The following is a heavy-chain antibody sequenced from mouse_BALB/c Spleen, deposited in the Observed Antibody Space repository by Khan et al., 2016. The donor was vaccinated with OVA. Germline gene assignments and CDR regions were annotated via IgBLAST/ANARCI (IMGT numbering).Heavy chain of an antibody. CDR1: GFSLTSYG. D-gene: IGHD2-4*01. Sequence: QVQLKESGPGLVAPSQSLSITCTVSGFSLTSYGVSWTRQPPAKGLEWLGIIWGDGSPTYHSDLKSRLSISQDNSKSQVFLKVHRLQTDDTATYFCARLIYYDYDRYGLDYWGQGTSVTVSS. CDR2: IWGDGSP. J-gene: IGHJ4*01. CDR3: ARLIYYDYDRYGLDY. V-gene: IGHV2-3*01.